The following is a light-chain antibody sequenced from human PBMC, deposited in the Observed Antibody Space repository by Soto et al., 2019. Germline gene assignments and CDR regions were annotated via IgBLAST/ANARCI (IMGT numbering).Light chain of an antibody. CDR3: QQYGRSPWG. CDR2: GAS. V-gene: IGKV3-20*01. CDR1: QSVSSSY. J-gene: IGKJ1*01. Sequence: EIVLTQSPGTLSLSPGERATLSCRASQSVSSSYLAWYQQKPGQAPRLLIYGASSRATGIPDRFSGSGSGTDFTLTISRLEPEDFSVYYCQQYGRSPWGFGQGNKVEIK.